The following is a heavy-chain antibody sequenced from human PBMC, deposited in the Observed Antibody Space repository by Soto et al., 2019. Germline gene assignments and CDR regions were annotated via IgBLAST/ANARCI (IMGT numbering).Heavy chain of an antibody. D-gene: IGHD3-3*01. CDR3: ARAPTIFGVAVQNPYYYYYVDV. V-gene: IGHV1-8*01. Sequence: ASVKASRTASGYTITRYDINWVRQATEQGLEWMGWMNPNSGNTGYAQKFQGRVAMTRNTSISTAYMELSSLRSEDTAVYYCARAPTIFGVAVQNPYYYYYVDVWGKGTTVTVSS. J-gene: IGHJ6*03. CDR2: MNPNSGNT. CDR1: GYTITRYD.